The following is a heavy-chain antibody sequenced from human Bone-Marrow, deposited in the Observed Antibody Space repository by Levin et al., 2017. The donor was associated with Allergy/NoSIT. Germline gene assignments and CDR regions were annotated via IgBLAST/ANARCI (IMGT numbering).Heavy chain of an antibody. J-gene: IGHJ4*02. D-gene: IGHD1-26*01. Sequence: GESLKISCAASGFTFSLYEMHWVRQAPGKGLVWVSTLLSNGATTYYAASVKGRFTISRDSSKNTLYLQVTSLRDDDTAIYYCARTVVHYYSDCWGQGTLVTVSS. CDR2: LLSNGATT. CDR3: ARTVVHYYSDC. CDR1: GFTFSLYE. V-gene: IGHV3-23*01.